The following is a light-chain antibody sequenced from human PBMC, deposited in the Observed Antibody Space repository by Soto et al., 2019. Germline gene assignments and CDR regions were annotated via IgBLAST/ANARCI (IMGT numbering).Light chain of an antibody. CDR2: AAS. J-gene: IGKJ4*01. Sequence: DIQMTQSPSSLCASVGDRVTITCRASQSISSYLNWYQQKPGKAPKLLSYAASSLQSGDPSRFSGSGSGTDFTLTISSQQPEDFATYYCQQSYSTPPTFGGGNQVEI. CDR1: QSISSY. CDR3: QQSYSTPPT. V-gene: IGKV1-39*01.